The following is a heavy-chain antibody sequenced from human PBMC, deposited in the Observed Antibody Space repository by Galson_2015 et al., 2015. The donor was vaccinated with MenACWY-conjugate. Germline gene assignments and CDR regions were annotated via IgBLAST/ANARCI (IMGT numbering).Heavy chain of an antibody. CDR3: ARQGIISVGQNWLDP. CDR2: IWPGDSET. CDR1: AYSFNNYW. V-gene: IGHV5-51*01. Sequence: QSGAEVKKPGESLKISCKGSAYSFNNYWIAWVRQMPGKGLEWMGIIWPGDSETRYSPSFQGQVTISADKSINTAYLQWSSLKASDTALYYCARQGIISVGQNWLDPWGQGTLVTVSS. J-gene: IGHJ5*02. D-gene: IGHD5/OR15-5a*01.